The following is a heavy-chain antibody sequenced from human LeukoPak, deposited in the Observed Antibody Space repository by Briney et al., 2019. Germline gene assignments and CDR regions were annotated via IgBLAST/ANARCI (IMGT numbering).Heavy chain of an antibody. CDR2: IYYSGST. CDR3: ARAGLDYDSSGYYSGEFDY. Sequence: SETLSLTCTVSGGSISSYYWSWIRQPPGKGLEWIGYIYYSGSTNYNPSLKSRVTISVDTSKNQFSLKLSSVTAADTAVYYRARAGLDYDSSGYYSGEFDYWGQGTLVTVSS. CDR1: GGSISSYY. V-gene: IGHV4-59*01. D-gene: IGHD3-22*01. J-gene: IGHJ4*02.